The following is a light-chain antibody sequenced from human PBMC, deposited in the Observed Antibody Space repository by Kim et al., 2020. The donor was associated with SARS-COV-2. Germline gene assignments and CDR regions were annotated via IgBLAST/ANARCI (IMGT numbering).Light chain of an antibody. J-gene: IGKJ5*01. CDR1: QRVDGY. Sequence: SLSPGDGPTLSCRASQRVDGYSACLQQKPGQAPRLLISNASNRAAGVPARFSGSGSGPDFPLTISSLEPEDFAAYYCQQRRKSITFGQGTRLEI. CDR2: NAS. V-gene: IGKV3-11*01. CDR3: QQRRKSIT.